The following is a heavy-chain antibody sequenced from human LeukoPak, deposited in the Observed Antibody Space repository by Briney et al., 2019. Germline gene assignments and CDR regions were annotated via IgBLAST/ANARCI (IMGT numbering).Heavy chain of an antibody. Sequence: GGSLRLSCAASGFTFSSYGMHWVRQAPGKGLEWVSLIKYDASDEYYADAVKGRFTISRDDSRNTLYLQMNSLRAEDTAVYYCARGQSVGWEIGVCDFWGQGSLVTVAS. D-gene: IGHD1-26*01. CDR1: GFTFSSYG. CDR3: ARGQSVGWEIGVCDF. V-gene: IGHV3-33*08. CDR2: IKYDASDE. J-gene: IGHJ4*02.